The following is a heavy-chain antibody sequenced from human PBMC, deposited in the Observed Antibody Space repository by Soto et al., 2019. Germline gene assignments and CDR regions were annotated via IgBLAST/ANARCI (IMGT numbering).Heavy chain of an antibody. V-gene: IGHV3-21*01. D-gene: IGHD5-18*01. J-gene: IGHJ4*02. CDR3: ARVGELWQTSIFDY. Sequence: PGGSLRLSCAASGFTFSSYSMNWVRQAPGKGLEWVSSISSSSSYIYYADSVKGRFTISRDNAKNSLYMQMNSLRAEDTAVYYCARVGELWQTSIFDYWGKGTLV. CDR1: GFTFSSYS. CDR2: ISSSSSYI.